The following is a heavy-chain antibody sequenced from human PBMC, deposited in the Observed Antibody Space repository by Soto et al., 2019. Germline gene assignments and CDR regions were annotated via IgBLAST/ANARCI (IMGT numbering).Heavy chain of an antibody. CDR3: ARVKVVPAAISTAMDV. Sequence: SETLSLTCTVSGGSISSGGYYWSWIRQHPGKGLEWIGYIYYSGSTYYNPSLKSRVTISVDTSKNQFSLKLSSVTAADTAVYYCARVKVVPAAISTAMDVWGKGTTVTVSS. CDR1: GGSISSGGYY. D-gene: IGHD2-2*01. CDR2: IYYSGST. J-gene: IGHJ6*03. V-gene: IGHV4-31*03.